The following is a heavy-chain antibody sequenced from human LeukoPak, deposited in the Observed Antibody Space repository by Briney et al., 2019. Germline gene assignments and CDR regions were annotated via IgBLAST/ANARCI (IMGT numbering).Heavy chain of an antibody. CDR2: ICYSGST. D-gene: IGHD3-22*01. V-gene: IGHV4-59*01. Sequence: AETLSLTCTVSGGSISSSYWSWIRQPPGKGVEGIGYICYSGSTNYTPSLRSRANLSIDTSKNQLYLKLSSVTAADTAVYYCAREAGDYYDSSGPLYFTYWGQGTLVTVSS. J-gene: IGHJ4*02. CDR1: GGSISSSY. CDR3: AREAGDYYDSSGPLYFTY.